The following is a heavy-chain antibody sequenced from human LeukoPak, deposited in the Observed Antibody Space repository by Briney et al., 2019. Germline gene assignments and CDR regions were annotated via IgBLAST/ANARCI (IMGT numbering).Heavy chain of an antibody. D-gene: IGHD2-15*01. J-gene: IGHJ3*02. Sequence: PGGSPRLSCAASGFTFSSYEMNWVRQAPGKGLEWVSYISSSGSTIYYADSVKGRFTISRDNAKNSLYLQMNSLRAEDTAVYYCASLGDIVVVVADNAFDIWGQGTMVTVSS. CDR3: ASLGDIVVVVADNAFDI. CDR2: ISSSGSTI. V-gene: IGHV3-48*03. CDR1: GFTFSSYE.